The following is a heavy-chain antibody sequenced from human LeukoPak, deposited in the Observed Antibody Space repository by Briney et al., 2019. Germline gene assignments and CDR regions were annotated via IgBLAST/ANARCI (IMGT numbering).Heavy chain of an antibody. CDR1: AFTFSSYA. V-gene: IGHV3-23*01. D-gene: IGHD2-21*01. J-gene: IGHJ4*02. CDR2: ISGGGDST. Sequence: PGGSLRLSCAASAFTFSSYAMSWVRQAPGKGLEWVSAISGGGDSTYYVDSVKGRFTISRDNSKNTLYLQMNSLRAEDTAVYYCARGLGFCFDGDGYFPYWGQGTLVTVSS. CDR3: ARGLGFCFDGDGYFPY.